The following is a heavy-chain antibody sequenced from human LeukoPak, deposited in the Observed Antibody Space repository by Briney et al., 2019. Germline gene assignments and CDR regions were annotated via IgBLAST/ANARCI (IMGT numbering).Heavy chain of an antibody. J-gene: IGHJ4*02. CDR2: IKSKTDGGTT. Sequence: GGSLRLSCAASGFTFSNVWMSWVRQAPGKGLEWVGRIKSKTDGGTTDYAAPVKGRFTISRDDSKNTLYLQMNSLKTEDTAVHYCTTDPRVAAAGTLNQLGYWGQGTLVTVSS. V-gene: IGHV3-15*01. D-gene: IGHD6-13*01. CDR1: GFTFSNVW. CDR3: TTDPRVAAAGTLNQLGY.